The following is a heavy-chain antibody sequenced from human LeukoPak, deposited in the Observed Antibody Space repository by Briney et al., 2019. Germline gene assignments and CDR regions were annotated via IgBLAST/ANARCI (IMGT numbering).Heavy chain of an antibody. CDR3: ARIFSSTLAGWFDP. V-gene: IGHV1-2*02. CDR1: GYTFTGYY. Sequence: GASVKVSCKASGYTFTGYYMHWVRQAPGQGLEWMGWINPNSGGTNYAQKFQGRVTMTRDTSISTAYMELSRLRSDDTAVYYCARIFSSTLAGWFDPWGQGTLVTVSS. D-gene: IGHD6-19*01. CDR2: INPNSGGT. J-gene: IGHJ5*02.